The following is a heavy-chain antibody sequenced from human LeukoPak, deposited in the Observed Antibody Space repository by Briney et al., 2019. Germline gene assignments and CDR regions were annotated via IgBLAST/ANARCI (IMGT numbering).Heavy chain of an antibody. Sequence: HPGGSLRLSCAASGFTFSSYAMHWVRQAPGKGLEWVAVISYDGSNKYYADSVKGRFTISRDNSKNTLYLQTNSLRAEDTAVYYCARGAGYYYYYGMDVWGQGTTVTVSS. V-gene: IGHV3-30-3*01. J-gene: IGHJ6*02. D-gene: IGHD3-10*01. CDR2: ISYDGSNK. CDR3: ARGAGYYYYYGMDV. CDR1: GFTFSSYA.